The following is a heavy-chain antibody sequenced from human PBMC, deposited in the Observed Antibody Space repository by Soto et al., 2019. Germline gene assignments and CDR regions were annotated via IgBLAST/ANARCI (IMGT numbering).Heavy chain of an antibody. CDR2: IIPIFGTA. CDR3: ARRTQISYYYYYGMDV. V-gene: IGHV1-69*13. J-gene: IGHJ6*02. Sequence: SVKVSCKASGGTFSSYAISWVRQAPGQGLEWMGGIIPIFGTANYAQKFQGRVTITADESTSTAYMELSSLRSEDTAVYYCARRTQISYYYYYGMDVWGQGTTVTVSS. CDR1: GGTFSSYA.